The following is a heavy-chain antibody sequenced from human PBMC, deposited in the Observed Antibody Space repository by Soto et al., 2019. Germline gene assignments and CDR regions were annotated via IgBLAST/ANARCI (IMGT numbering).Heavy chain of an antibody. CDR1: GFTFSSYA. CDR3: AKDPRRALVPALFDY. D-gene: IGHD6-6*01. CDR2: ISGSGGST. V-gene: IGHV3-23*01. Sequence: PGGSLRLSCAASGFTFSSYAMSWVRQAPGKGLEWVSAISGSGGSTYYADSVKGRFTISRDNSKNTLYLQMNSLRAEDTAVYYCAKDPRRALVPALFDYWGQGTLVTVSS. J-gene: IGHJ4*02.